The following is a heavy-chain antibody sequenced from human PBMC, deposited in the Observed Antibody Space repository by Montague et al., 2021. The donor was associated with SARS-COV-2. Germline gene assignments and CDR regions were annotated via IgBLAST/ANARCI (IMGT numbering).Heavy chain of an antibody. J-gene: IGHJ4*02. CDR1: GGSFSGYY. D-gene: IGHD4-17*01. V-gene: IGHV4-34*01. CDR2: INHSGST. CDR3: ARGSTVTHY. Sequence: SETLSLTCAVYGGSFSGYYWSWIRRPPGKGLEWIGEINHSGSTNXNPSLKSRVTISVDTSKNQFSLKPSSVTAADTAVYYCARGSTVTHYWGQGTLVTVSS.